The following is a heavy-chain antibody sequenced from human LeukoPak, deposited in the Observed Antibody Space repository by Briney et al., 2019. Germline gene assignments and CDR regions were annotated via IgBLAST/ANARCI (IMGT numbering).Heavy chain of an antibody. Sequence: SGPTLGKPPQTPTLTCTFSGFSLSTSGVGVGWIRQPPGKALEWLALIYWDDDRRYTPSLKSRLTITKDTSKNQVVLTMTNMDPVDTATYYCAHRQAMSTMVRGVIIAGFDYWGQGTLVTVSS. V-gene: IGHV2-5*02. CDR1: GFSLSTSGVG. CDR2: IYWDDDR. D-gene: IGHD3-10*01. CDR3: AHRQAMSTMVRGVIIAGFDY. J-gene: IGHJ4*02.